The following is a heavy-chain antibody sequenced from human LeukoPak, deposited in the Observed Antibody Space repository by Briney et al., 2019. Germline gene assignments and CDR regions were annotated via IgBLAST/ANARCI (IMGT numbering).Heavy chain of an antibody. V-gene: IGHV3-21*01. CDR3: ATYSSLNRREFQF. CDR1: GFTFSSYS. CDR2: ISSSYI. D-gene: IGHD3-22*01. J-gene: IGHJ1*01. Sequence: PGGSLRLSCAASGFTFSSYSMNWVRQAPGKGLEWVSSISSSYIYYADSVKGRFTISRDNAKNSLYLQMNSLRAEDTAVYYCATYSSLNRREFQFWGQGTLLTVSS.